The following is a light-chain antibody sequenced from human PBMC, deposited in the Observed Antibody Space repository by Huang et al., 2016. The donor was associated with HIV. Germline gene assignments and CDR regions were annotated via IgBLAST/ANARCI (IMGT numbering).Light chain of an antibody. CDR1: QSVSTF. V-gene: IGKV3-11*01. CDR2: DAS. J-gene: IGKJ3*01. CDR3: QQRSNWPT. Sequence: EIVLTQSPATLSLSPGERATLSCRARQSVSTFLAWYQQKPGQAPRLLIHDASNRAAGIPARFSGSGSGTDFTLTISSLEPEDFAVYYCQQRSNWPTFGPGTKVDIK.